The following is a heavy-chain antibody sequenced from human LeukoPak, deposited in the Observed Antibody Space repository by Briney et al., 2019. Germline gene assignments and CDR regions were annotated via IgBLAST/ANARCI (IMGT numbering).Heavy chain of an antibody. CDR1: GDSIISYY. CDR2: IYPSGST. CDR3: ATGYSSTWYYFDY. D-gene: IGHD6-13*01. Sequence: SDTLSLTCTVSGDSIISYYWSWIRQPPGNGLEWIGYIYPSGSTNYNPSLKSRVTISADPSKDQFSLKLASVTAADTAVYYCATGYSSTWYYFDYWGQGTLVAVSS. V-gene: IGHV4-59*01. J-gene: IGHJ4*02.